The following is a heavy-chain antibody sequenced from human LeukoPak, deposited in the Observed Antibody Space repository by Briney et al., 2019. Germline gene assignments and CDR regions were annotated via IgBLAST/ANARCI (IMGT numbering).Heavy chain of an antibody. CDR1: GGSISSGSYY. Sequence: SQTLSLTCTVSGGSISSGSYYWSWIRQPAGKGLECIGRIYTSGSTNYNPSLKSRVTISVDTSKNQFSLKLSSVTAADTAVYYCATQYSSGWSPLRGWGQGTLVTVSS. V-gene: IGHV4-61*02. CDR2: IYTSGST. J-gene: IGHJ4*02. CDR3: ATQYSSGWSPLRG. D-gene: IGHD6-19*01.